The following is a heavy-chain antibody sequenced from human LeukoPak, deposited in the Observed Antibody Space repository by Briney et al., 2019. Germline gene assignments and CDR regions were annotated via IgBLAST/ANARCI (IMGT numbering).Heavy chain of an antibody. CDR1: GGSISSYY. CDR2: IYYSGST. D-gene: IGHD3-10*01. CDR3: ARATLRTMVRGVIFDY. Sequence: PETLSLTCTVSGGSISSYYWSWIRQPPGKGLEWIGYIYYSGSTNYNPSLKSRVTISVDTSKNQFSLKLSSVTATDTAVYYCARATLRTMVRGVIFDYWGQGTLVTVSS. J-gene: IGHJ4*02. V-gene: IGHV4-59*01.